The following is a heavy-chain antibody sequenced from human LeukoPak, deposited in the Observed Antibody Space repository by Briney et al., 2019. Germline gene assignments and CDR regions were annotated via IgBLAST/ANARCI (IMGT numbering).Heavy chain of an antibody. J-gene: IGHJ4*02. CDR3: ASPRGLRFLEWLLWYY. V-gene: IGHV3-30*03. CDR2: ISYDGSNK. D-gene: IGHD3-3*01. Sequence: GGSLRLSCAASGFTFSSYGMHWVRQAPGKGLEWVAVISYDGSNKYYADSVKGRFTISRDNSKNTLYLQMNSLRAEDTAVYYCASPRGLRFLEWLLWYYWGQGTLVTVSS. CDR1: GFTFSSYG.